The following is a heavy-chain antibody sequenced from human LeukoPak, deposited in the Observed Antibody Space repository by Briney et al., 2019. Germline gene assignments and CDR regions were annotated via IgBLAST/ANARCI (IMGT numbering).Heavy chain of an antibody. CDR1: GFTFNIYS. V-gene: IGHV3-21*01. CDR3: ARKLGKWERLSPFVY. D-gene: IGHD1-26*01. Sequence: GGSLRLSCAASGFTFNIYSMNWVRQAPGKGLEWVSSISSSSDYIYYADSVKGRFTISRDNARNSLYLQMNSLRAEDTAVYYCARKLGKWERLSPFVYWGQGTLVTVSS. J-gene: IGHJ4*02. CDR2: ISSSSDYI.